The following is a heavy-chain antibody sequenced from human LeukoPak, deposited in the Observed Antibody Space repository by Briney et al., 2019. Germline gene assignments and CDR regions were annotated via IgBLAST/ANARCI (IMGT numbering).Heavy chain of an antibody. D-gene: IGHD3-3*01. CDR3: ARVYYDFWSGFERDAFDI. Sequence: PSETLSLTCAVYGGSFSGYYWRWIRQPPGKGLEWIGEINHSGSTNYNPSLKSRVTISVDTSKNQFSLKLSSVTAADTAVYYCARVYYDFWSGFERDAFDIWGQGTMVTVSS. CDR1: GGSFSGYY. CDR2: INHSGST. J-gene: IGHJ3*02. V-gene: IGHV4-34*01.